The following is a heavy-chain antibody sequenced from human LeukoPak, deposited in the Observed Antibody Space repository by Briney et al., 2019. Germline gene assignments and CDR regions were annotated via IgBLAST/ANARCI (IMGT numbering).Heavy chain of an antibody. CDR3: ARGITIGDYYYYMDV. CDR1: GFTFSSFW. Sequence: GGSLRLSCAAYGFTFSSFWMSWVRQAPGKGLEWVANIKQDGSEKYYVDSVKGRFAISRDNAKNSLYLQMNSLRAEDTAVYYCARGITIGDYYYYMDVWGKGTTVTVSS. J-gene: IGHJ6*03. V-gene: IGHV3-7*04. CDR2: IKQDGSEK. D-gene: IGHD3-3*01.